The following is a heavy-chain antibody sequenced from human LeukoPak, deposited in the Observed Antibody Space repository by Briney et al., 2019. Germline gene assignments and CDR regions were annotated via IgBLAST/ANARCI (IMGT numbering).Heavy chain of an antibody. CDR2: VYYGGSA. V-gene: IGHV4-39*07. Sequence: PSETLSLTCSVSGGSISSTSYYWGWIRQPPGKGLEWIGSVYYGGSAFYNPSLHSRVTISVDTSKNQFSLKLTSVTAADTAVYYCVTDSSYYDRSGFSVGIYSYYYAMDVWGQGTTVTVSS. J-gene: IGHJ6*02. CDR3: VTDSSYYDRSGFSVGIYSYYYAMDV. CDR1: GGSISSTSYY. D-gene: IGHD3-22*01.